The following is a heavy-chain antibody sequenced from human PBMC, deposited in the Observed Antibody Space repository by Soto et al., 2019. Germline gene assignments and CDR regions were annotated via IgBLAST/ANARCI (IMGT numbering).Heavy chain of an antibody. V-gene: IGHV4-30-2*01. J-gene: IGHJ4*02. CDR2: SYHSGST. CDR1: GGSISSGGYS. Sequence: QLQLQESGSGLVKPSQTLSLTCAVSGGSISSGGYSWSWIRQPPGKGLEWIGYSYHSGSTYYNPPLKSRVTISVDRSKNQFSLKLSSVTAADTAVYYCATLVGGKGYYWGQGTLVTVSS. CDR3: ATLVGGKGYY. D-gene: IGHD2-15*01.